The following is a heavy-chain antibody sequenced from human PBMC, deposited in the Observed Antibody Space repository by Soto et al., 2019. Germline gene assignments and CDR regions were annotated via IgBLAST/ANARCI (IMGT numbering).Heavy chain of an antibody. J-gene: IGHJ6*02. D-gene: IGHD3-3*01. CDR1: GFTFSSYA. CDR2: ISGSGGST. V-gene: IGHV3-23*01. Sequence: GGSLRLSCAASGFTFSSYAMSWVRQAPGKGLEWVSAISGSGGSTYYADSVKGRFTISRDNSNNTLYLQMNSLRAEDTAVYYCAKDQGRNDFWSGYYVLYGMDVWGQGTTVTVSS. CDR3: AKDQGRNDFWSGYYVLYGMDV.